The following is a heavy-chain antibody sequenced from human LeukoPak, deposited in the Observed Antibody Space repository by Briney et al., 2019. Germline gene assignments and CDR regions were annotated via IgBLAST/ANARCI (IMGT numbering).Heavy chain of an antibody. J-gene: IGHJ5*02. V-gene: IGHV3-23*01. CDR1: GFTFSSYA. Sequence: AGSLTLSCVASGFTFSSYAMSWLRQAPGKGLEWVSAISGSGSSTYYADSVKGRFTISRDNAKNSLFLQMNSLRAEDTAMYYCARMFRSSWHINWFDPWGEGTLVTVSS. D-gene: IGHD6-13*01. CDR3: ARMFRSSWHINWFDP. CDR2: ISGSGSST.